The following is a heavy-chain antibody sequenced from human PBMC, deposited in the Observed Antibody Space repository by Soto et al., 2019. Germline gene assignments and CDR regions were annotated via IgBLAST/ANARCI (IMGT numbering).Heavy chain of an antibody. V-gene: IGHV1-58*01. CDR1: GFTFTSSA. Sequence: SVKVSCKASGFTFTSSAVQWVRQARGQRLEWIGWIVVGSGNTNYAQKFQERVTITRDMSTSTAYMELSSLRSEDTAVYYCAADSWTDSSSPDWYYYYGMDVWGQGTTVTVSS. CDR2: IVVGSGNT. D-gene: IGHD6-6*01. CDR3: AADSWTDSSSPDWYYYYGMDV. J-gene: IGHJ6*02.